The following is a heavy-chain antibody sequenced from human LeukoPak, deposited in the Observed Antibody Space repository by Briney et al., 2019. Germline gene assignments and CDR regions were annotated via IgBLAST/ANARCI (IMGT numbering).Heavy chain of an antibody. V-gene: IGHV1-24*01. CDR1: GYTLTELS. CDR2: FDPEDGET. D-gene: IGHD3-22*01. J-gene: IGHJ4*02. CDR3: ARDRYYYDSSGYWQD. Sequence: ASVKVSCKVSGYTLTELSMHWVRQAPGKGLEWMGGFDPEDGETIYAQKFQGRVTMTEDTSTDTAYMELSRLRSDDTAVYYCARDRYYYDSSGYWQDWGQGTLVTVSS.